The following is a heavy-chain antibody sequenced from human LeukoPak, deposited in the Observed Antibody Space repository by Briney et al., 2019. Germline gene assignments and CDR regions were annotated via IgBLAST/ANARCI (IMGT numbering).Heavy chain of an antibody. CDR3: AGNPSGTAMVTS. D-gene: IGHD5-18*01. CDR2: IIPILGIA. Sequence: ASVKVSCKASGGTFSSYTISWVRQAPGQGLEWMGRIIPILGIANYAQKFQGRVTITADKSTSTAYMELSSPRSEDTAVYYCAGNPSGTAMVTSWGQGTLVTVSS. CDR1: GGTFSSYT. V-gene: IGHV1-69*02. J-gene: IGHJ5*02.